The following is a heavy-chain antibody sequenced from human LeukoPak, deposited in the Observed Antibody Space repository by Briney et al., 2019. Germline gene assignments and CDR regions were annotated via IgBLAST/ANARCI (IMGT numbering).Heavy chain of an antibody. CDR3: ARTGYYGSGSYGKYYFDY. CDR1: GGSFSGYY. Sequence: SETLSLTCAVYGGSFSGYYWSWIRQPPGKGLEWIGEINHSGSTNYNPSLKSRVTISVDTSKNQFSLKLSSVTAADTAVYYCARTGYYGSGSYGKYYFDYWGQGTLVTASS. CDR2: INHSGST. D-gene: IGHD3-10*01. J-gene: IGHJ4*02. V-gene: IGHV4-34*01.